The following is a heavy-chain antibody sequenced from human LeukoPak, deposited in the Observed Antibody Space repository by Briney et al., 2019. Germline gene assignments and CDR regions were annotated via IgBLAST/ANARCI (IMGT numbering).Heavy chain of an antibody. D-gene: IGHD5-12*01. CDR1: GYTFTSYY. CDR3: ATDTERGYSGYVNY. CDR2: FDPEDGET. J-gene: IGHJ4*02. Sequence: PGASVKVSCKASGYTFTSYYMHWVRQAPGKGLEWMGGFDPEDGETIYAQKFQGRVTMTEDTSTDTAYMELSSLRSEDTAVYYCATDTERGYSGYVNYWGQGTLVTVSS. V-gene: IGHV1-24*01.